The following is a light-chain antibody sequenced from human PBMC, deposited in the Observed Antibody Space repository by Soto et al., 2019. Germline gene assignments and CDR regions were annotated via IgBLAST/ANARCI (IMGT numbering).Light chain of an antibody. CDR1: QSINKW. CDR3: QQYDTYPWP. CDR2: KTS. Sequence: DIQMTQSPSTLSASVGDRVTITCRASQSINKWLAWYQQKPGKAPKLLIDKTSTLESGVPSRFSGIESGTEFTLTISCLQPDDFAAYYCQQYDTYPWPFGQGTKVEIK. V-gene: IGKV1-5*03. J-gene: IGKJ1*01.